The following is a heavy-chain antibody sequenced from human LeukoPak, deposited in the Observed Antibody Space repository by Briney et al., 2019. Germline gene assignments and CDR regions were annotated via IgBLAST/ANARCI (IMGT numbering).Heavy chain of an antibody. CDR3: ARGAYCGSASCYVTD. CDR1: GGSISDYF. V-gene: IGHV4-4*07. D-gene: IGHD2-2*01. J-gene: IGHJ4*02. Sequence: SETLPLTCTVSGGSISDYFWTWIRQPAGKGLEWIGRIYPSGSTNYNPSLRSRVTILVDKSKNQFSLKLNSVTAADTAVFYCARGAYCGSASCYVTDWGQGTLVTVSS. CDR2: IYPSGST.